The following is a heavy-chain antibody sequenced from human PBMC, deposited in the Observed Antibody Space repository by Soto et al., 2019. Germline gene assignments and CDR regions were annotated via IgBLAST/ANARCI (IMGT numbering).Heavy chain of an antibody. Sequence: GTRCLACTVSGGAISSSGYSGGGRRQRTGKGLGWFGSIYYSASTHYNPSLKSRVTTSADTSKNQFSLKLSSVTAADTAGYYCARLKGGLYDFWSGYGMDVWGQGTTVT. J-gene: IGHJ6*02. CDR1: GGAISSSGYS. CDR3: ARLKGGLYDFWSGYGMDV. CDR2: IYYSAST. D-gene: IGHD3-3*01. V-gene: IGHV4-39*01.